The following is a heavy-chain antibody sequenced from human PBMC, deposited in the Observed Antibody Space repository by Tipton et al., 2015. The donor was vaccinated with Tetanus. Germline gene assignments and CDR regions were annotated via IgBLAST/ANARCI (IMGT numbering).Heavy chain of an antibody. D-gene: IGHD6-13*01. CDR2: IKEDGSEK. CDR3: VRGPHRAAPDAY. J-gene: IGHJ4*02. V-gene: IGHV3-7*01. Sequence: GSLRLSCVASGFTLSSYWMAWVRQVPGKGLEWVANIKEDGSEKFYVDSVKGRFTFSRDNGKNSLYLQMNSLRVEDTAVYYCVRGPHRAAPDAYWGQGTLVIVSS. CDR1: GFTLSSYW.